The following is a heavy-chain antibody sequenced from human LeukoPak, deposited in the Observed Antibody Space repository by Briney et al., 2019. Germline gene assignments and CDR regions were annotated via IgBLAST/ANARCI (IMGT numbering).Heavy chain of an antibody. J-gene: IGHJ6*02. CDR3: ARHGPLGVVVPAADYYYYGMDV. V-gene: IGHV5-51*01. Sequence: RGESLKISCKGSGYSFTSYWIGWVRQMPGKGLEWMGIIYPGDSDTRYSPSFQGQVTISADKSISTAYLQWSSLKASDTAMYYCARHGPLGVVVPAADYYYYGMDVWGQGTTVTVSS. CDR1: GYSFTSYW. CDR2: IYPGDSDT. D-gene: IGHD2-2*01.